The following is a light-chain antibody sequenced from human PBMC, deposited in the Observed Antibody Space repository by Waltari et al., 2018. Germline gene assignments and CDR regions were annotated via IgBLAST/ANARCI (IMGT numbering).Light chain of an antibody. CDR3: ASYTNINTWV. J-gene: IGLJ3*02. Sequence: QSALPQPASVSGSPGQSTTSSCTGTSSDVGGYDRVTWYQQHPGTVPKLIIYEVTNRPSGVSYRFSGSKSGNTASLTISGLQAEDEADYYCASYTNINTWVFGGGTKLTVL. CDR2: EVT. V-gene: IGLV2-14*01. CDR1: SSDVGGYDR.